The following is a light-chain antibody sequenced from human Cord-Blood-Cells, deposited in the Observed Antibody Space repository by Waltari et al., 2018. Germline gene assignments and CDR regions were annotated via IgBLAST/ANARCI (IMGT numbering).Light chain of an antibody. CDR2: AAS. J-gene: IGKJ1*01. V-gene: IGKV1-39*01. CDR1: QSISSY. Sequence: DIQMTQSPSSLPASVGDRVTITCRASQSISSYLNWYQQKPGKAPKLLIYAASSLQSGDPSRFSGSGSSTDFTLTISSLQAEDFTTYYCQQSYSSPWTFGQGTKVEIK. CDR3: QQSYSSPWT.